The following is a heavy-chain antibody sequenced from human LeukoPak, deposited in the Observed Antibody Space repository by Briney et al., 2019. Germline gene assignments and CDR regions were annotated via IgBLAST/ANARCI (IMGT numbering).Heavy chain of an antibody. CDR1: GGSFSGYY. Sequence: SETLSLTCAVYGGSFSGYYWSWIRQPPGKGLEWIGEINHSGSTNYNPYLKSRVTVSVDTSKNQFSLKLSSVTAADTAVYYCARVGSSGYYSFRDYWGQGTLVTVSS. V-gene: IGHV4-34*01. J-gene: IGHJ4*02. D-gene: IGHD3-22*01. CDR3: ARVGSSGYYSFRDY. CDR2: INHSGST.